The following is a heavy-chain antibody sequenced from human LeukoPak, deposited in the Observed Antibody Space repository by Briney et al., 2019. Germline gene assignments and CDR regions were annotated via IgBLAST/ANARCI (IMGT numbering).Heavy chain of an antibody. D-gene: IGHD3-10*01. J-gene: IGHJ3*02. Sequence: GRSLRLSCAASGFTFSSYAMHWVRQAPGKGLEWVAVISYDGSNKYYTDSVKGRFTISRDNSKNTLYLQMNSLRAEDTAVYYCAKGRGAFDIWGQGTMVTVSS. V-gene: IGHV3-30-3*01. CDR2: ISYDGSNK. CDR3: AKGRGAFDI. CDR1: GFTFSSYA.